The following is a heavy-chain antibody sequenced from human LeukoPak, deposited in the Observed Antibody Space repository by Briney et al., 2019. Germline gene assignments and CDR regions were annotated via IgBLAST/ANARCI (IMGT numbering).Heavy chain of an antibody. CDR1: GGSISSGGYY. Sequence: SETLSLTCTASGGSISSGGYYWSWIRQHPGTGLEWIGYIYYSGSTYYNPSLKSRVTISVDTSKNQFSLKLSSVTAADTAVYYCARVQAAAGYFDYWGQGTLVTVSS. J-gene: IGHJ4*02. CDR2: IYYSGST. CDR3: ARVQAAAGYFDY. V-gene: IGHV4-31*03. D-gene: IGHD6-13*01.